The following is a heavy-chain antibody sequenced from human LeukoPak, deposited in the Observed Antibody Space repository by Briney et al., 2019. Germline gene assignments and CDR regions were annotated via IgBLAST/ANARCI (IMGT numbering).Heavy chain of an antibody. D-gene: IGHD3-22*01. V-gene: IGHV4-39*07. CDR2: FYHSGST. J-gene: IGHJ2*01. CDR1: GGSISSSSYY. Sequence: SETLSLTCTVSGGSISSSSYYWGWIRQPPGKGLEWIGSFYHSGSTYYNPSLKSRVTILVDTSKNQFSLKLTSVTAADTAVYYCARSYDSSGYYIFDLWGRGTLVTVSS. CDR3: ARSYDSSGYYIFDL.